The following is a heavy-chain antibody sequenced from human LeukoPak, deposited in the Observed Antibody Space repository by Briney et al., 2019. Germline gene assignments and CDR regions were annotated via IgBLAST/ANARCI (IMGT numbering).Heavy chain of an antibody. CDR2: ISSSSSTI. V-gene: IGHV3-48*01. D-gene: IGHD3-22*01. Sequence: PGGSLRLSCAASGFTFSSYSMNWVRQAPGKGLEWVSYISSSSSTIYYADSVKGRFTISRDNAKNSLYLQMNSLRAEDTAVYYCARKGYYYDSSGFQTIDAFDIWGQGTMVTVSS. CDR1: GFTFSSYS. CDR3: ARKGYYYDSSGFQTIDAFDI. J-gene: IGHJ3*02.